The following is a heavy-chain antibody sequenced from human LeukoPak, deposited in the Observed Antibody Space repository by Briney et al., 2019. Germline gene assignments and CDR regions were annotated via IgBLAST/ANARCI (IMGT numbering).Heavy chain of an antibody. V-gene: IGHV3-23*01. CDR1: GFTFNNYA. CDR2: ISGSDDNT. D-gene: IGHD2-21*02. CDR3: ASRIVVVTARCFDI. Sequence: QPGGSLRLSCAASGFTFNNYAMSWVRQAPGKGLEWVSTISGSDDNTYYADSVKGRFTISRDNAKNSLYLQMNSLRAEDTAVYYCASRIVVVTARCFDIWGQGTMVTVSS. J-gene: IGHJ3*02.